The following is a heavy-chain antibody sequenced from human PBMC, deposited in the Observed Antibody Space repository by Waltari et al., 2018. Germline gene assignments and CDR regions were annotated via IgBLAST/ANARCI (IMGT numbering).Heavy chain of an antibody. D-gene: IGHD2-15*01. CDR1: GYIFTTYT. CDR2: VSPNNGKR. V-gene: IGHV1-18*04. CDR3: ARRTSATGFDP. J-gene: IGHJ5*02. Sequence: QVQLVQSGAEVKKPGASVKVSCKASGYIFTTYTFTWVRQAPGQGLEWMGWVSPNNGKRNYAQKLQGRLTLTTDASSSTAFMELRSLKSDDTAVYYCARRTSATGFDPWGQGTLVIVSS.